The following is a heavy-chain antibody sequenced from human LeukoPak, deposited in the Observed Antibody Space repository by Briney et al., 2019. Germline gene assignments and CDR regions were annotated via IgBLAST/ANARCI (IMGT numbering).Heavy chain of an antibody. CDR2: INSDGSST. V-gene: IGHV3-74*01. CDR1: GFTFSSYW. J-gene: IGHJ4*02. Sequence: GGSLRLSCAASGFTFSSYWMHWVRQAPGKGLVWVSRINSDGSSTSYADSVKGRFTISRDNAKNTLYLQMNSLRAEDTAAYYCAKGYSSGSNYFDYWGQGTLVTVSS. D-gene: IGHD6-19*01. CDR3: AKGYSSGSNYFDY.